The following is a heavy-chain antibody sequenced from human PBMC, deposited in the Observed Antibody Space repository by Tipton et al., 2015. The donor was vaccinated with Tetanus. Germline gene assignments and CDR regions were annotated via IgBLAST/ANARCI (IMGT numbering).Heavy chain of an antibody. CDR1: GDSIRSEDYY. V-gene: IGHV4-30-4*01. CDR2: IYYSGST. J-gene: IGHJ6*03. Sequence: TLSLTCSVSGDSIRSEDYYWGWIRQSPGKGLEWLGYIYYSGSTYNNPSLKSRVSISLGASKNQFSLSLNSVTAADSATYYCARLTCSSPSCYYYYYYYADVWGTGTAVAVSS. D-gene: IGHD2-2*01. CDR3: ARLTCSSPSCYYYYYYYADV.